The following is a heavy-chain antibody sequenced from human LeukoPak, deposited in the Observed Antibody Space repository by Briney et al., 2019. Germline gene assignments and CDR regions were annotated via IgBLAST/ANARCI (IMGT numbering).Heavy chain of an antibody. J-gene: IGHJ5*02. V-gene: IGHV3-23*01. CDR2: ISGSGGST. D-gene: IGHD3-10*01. Sequence: GGSLRLSCAASGFTFSSYAMSWVRQAPGKGLEWVSAISGSGGSTYYADSVKGRFTISRDNSKNTLYLQMNSLRAEDTAVYYCAKDHGADYYGSGSYLNWFDPWGQGTLVTVSS. CDR3: AKDHGADYYGSGSYLNWFDP. CDR1: GFTFSSYA.